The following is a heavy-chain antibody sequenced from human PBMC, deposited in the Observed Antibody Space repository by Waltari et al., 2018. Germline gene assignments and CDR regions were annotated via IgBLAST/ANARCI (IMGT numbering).Heavy chain of an antibody. CDR3: ARRSLLRFLDY. CDR2: FFPSDGGT. V-gene: IGHV1-46*01. CDR1: GYTFSTNY. Sequence: QVQLVQSGAEVRKPGASVNVSCQTSGYTFSTNYIHWLRQAPGQGLEWMGVFFPSDGGTTYAQKFQCRVTMTSDTSTSTVYMELSSLRSEDTAVYYCARRSLLRFLDYWGQGTLVTVSS. J-gene: IGHJ4*02. D-gene: IGHD3-3*01.